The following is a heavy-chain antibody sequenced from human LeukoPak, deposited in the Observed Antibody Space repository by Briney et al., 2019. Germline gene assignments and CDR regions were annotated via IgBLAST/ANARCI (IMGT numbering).Heavy chain of an antibody. CDR3: AKDPYSGSFEYFQH. V-gene: IGHV3-30*18. J-gene: IGHJ1*01. Sequence: GGSLRLSCAASGFTFSSYGMHWVRQAPGKGLEWVAVISHDGSKKYYADSVRGRFTISRDNSKNTLYLQMNSLRDEDTAVYYCAKDPYSGSFEYFQHWGQGTLVTVSS. CDR2: ISHDGSKK. D-gene: IGHD1-26*01. CDR1: GFTFSSYG.